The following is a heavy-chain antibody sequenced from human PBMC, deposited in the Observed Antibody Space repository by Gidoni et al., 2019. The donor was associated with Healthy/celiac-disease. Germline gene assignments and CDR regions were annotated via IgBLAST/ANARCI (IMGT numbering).Heavy chain of an antibody. D-gene: IGHD6-13*01. CDR2: IYYSGST. V-gene: IGHV4-39*07. J-gene: IGHJ4*02. Sequence: QLQLQESGPGLVKPSETLSLTCTVSGGSISSSSYYWGWIRQPPGKGLEWIGSIYYSGSTYYNPSLKSRVTISVDTSKNQFSLKLSSVTAADTAVYYCARACIAAAGYYFDYWGQGTLVTVSS. CDR1: GGSISSSSYY. CDR3: ARACIAAAGYYFDY.